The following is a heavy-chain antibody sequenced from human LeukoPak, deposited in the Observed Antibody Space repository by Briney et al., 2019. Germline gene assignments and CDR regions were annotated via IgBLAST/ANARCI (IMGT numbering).Heavy chain of an antibody. CDR2: IFPGRST. D-gene: IGHD1-26*01. J-gene: IGHJ4*02. Sequence: SETLSLTCTVSGGSISGSYCSWIRQSAGKGLEWIGRIFPGRSTNYNPSLKSRVTISVDKSKNRFSLKLTSVTAADTAVYYCARGHLVGAQEYWGQGTLVTVSS. CDR3: ARGHLVGAQEY. V-gene: IGHV4-4*07. CDR1: GGSISGSY.